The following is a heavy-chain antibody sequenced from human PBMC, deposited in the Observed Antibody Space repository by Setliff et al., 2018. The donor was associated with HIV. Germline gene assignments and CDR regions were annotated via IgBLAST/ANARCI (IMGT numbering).Heavy chain of an antibody. V-gene: IGHV3-33*01. CDR2: IWYDGSDQ. Sequence: PGGSLRLSCVASGFTFSNYAMHWVRQAPGKGLEWVALIWYDGSDQYYADSVKGRFTISRDSSKNTLYLQMNSLRAEDTAVYYCARGGSYSHGAFDIWGQGTMVTVSS. J-gene: IGHJ3*02. CDR1: GFTFSNYA. CDR3: ARGGSYSHGAFDI. D-gene: IGHD1-26*01.